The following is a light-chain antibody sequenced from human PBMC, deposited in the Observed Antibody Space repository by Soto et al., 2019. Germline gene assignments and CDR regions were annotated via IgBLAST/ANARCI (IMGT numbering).Light chain of an antibody. Sequence: IVMTQSPATLSVSPGERVTFSCRASQNVYTNLAWYQHKPGQAPRLLIYDASTRATDIPARFSGSGSGTDLTLTISSLQSEDFAVYYCHQYNNWPRTFGQGTKVDIK. CDR3: HQYNNWPRT. CDR1: QNVYTN. CDR2: DAS. J-gene: IGKJ1*01. V-gene: IGKV3-15*01.